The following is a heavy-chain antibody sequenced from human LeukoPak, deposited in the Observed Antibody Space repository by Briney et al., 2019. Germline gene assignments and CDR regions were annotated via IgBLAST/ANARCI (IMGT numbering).Heavy chain of an antibody. CDR2: MNPNSGNT. D-gene: IGHD3-22*01. CDR1: GYSFTNYE. Sequence: ASVTVSCKASGYSFTNYEINWVRQAPGQGLEWMGWMNPNSGNTAYAQKFQGRVTITRNTSISTAYMELSSLKSEDTAVYFCARADYDTSASTRKQIDYWGQGTLVTVSS. CDR3: ARADYDTSASTRKQIDY. J-gene: IGHJ4*02. V-gene: IGHV1-8*01.